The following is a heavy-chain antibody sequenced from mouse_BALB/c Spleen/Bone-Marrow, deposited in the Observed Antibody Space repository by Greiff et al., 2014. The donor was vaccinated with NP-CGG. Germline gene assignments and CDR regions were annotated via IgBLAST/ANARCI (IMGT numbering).Heavy chain of an antibody. J-gene: IGHJ3*01. CDR2: IDPENDNT. V-gene: IGHV14-1*02. D-gene: IGHD2-13*01. CDR1: GFNIKDYY. CDR3: AGGVMIPTGFAY. Sequence: VQLKESGAELVRPGALVKLSCKASGFNIKDYYMHWVKQRPEQGLEWIGWIDPENDNTKYDPKFQGKASITADTSSNTAYLQLSSLTSEGTAVYYCAGGVMIPTGFAYWGQGTLVTVSA.